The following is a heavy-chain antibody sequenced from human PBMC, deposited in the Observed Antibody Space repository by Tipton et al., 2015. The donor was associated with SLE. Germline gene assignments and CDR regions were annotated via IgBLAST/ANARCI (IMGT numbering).Heavy chain of an antibody. CDR3: ATCSGGSCYYFDY. Sequence: TLSLTCAVSGGSFSGYYWSWIRQPPGKGLEWIGYIYHSGSTYYNPSLKSRVTISVDRSKNQFSLKLSSVTAADTAVYYCATCSGGSCYYFDYWGQGTLVTVSA. V-gene: IGHV4-34*01. D-gene: IGHD2-15*01. J-gene: IGHJ4*02. CDR2: IYHSGST. CDR1: GGSFSGYY.